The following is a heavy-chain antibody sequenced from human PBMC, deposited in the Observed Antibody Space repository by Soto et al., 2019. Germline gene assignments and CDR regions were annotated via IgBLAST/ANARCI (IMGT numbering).Heavy chain of an antibody. CDR1: GFSVSARGVG. J-gene: IGHJ4*02. V-gene: IGHV2-5*01. Sequence: QITLKESGPTLVKPTQTLTLTCTDSGFSVSARGVGVGWIRQPPGKALEWLGIIYWNDDKRYSPSLKSRLTITKDTSKNQVVLTMTNMDPVDTATYYCAHSPWGAAPDYWGQGTLVTVSS. D-gene: IGHD3-16*01. CDR2: IYWNDDK. CDR3: AHSPWGAAPDY.